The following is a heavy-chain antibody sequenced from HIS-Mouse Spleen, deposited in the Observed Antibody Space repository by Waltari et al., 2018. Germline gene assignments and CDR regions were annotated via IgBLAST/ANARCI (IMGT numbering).Heavy chain of an antibody. CDR1: GFTFSSYS. CDR3: ARDGVGDAFDI. J-gene: IGHJ3*02. D-gene: IGHD3-10*01. Sequence: EVQLVESGGGLVKPGGSLRLSCAASGFTFSSYSMNWVRKAQGKGLGGVSSISSSSSYIYYADSVKGRFTISRDNAKNSLYLQMNSLRAEDTAVYYCARDGVGDAFDIWGQGTMVTVSS. V-gene: IGHV3-21*01. CDR2: ISSSSSYI.